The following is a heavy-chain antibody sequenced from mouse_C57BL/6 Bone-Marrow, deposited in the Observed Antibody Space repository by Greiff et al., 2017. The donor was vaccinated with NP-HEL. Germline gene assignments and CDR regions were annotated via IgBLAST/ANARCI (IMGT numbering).Heavy chain of an antibody. Sequence: EVMLVESGPELVKPGASVKISCKASGYSFTGYYMNWVKQSPEKSLEWIGEINPSTGGTTYNQKFKAKATLTVDKSSSTAYMQLKSLTSEDSAVYYCALDSSGYGAMDYWGQGTSVTVSS. CDR3: ALDSSGYGAMDY. J-gene: IGHJ4*01. CDR2: INPSTGGT. CDR1: GYSFTGYY. V-gene: IGHV1-42*01. D-gene: IGHD3-2*02.